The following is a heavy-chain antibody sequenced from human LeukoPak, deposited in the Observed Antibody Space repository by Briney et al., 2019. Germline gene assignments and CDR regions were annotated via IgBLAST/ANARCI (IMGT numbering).Heavy chain of an antibody. CDR3: ARRRDLYSGSYYPFDY. CDR1: GYSFTSYW. CDR2: IYPGDSET. J-gene: IGHJ4*02. D-gene: IGHD1-26*01. Sequence: GESLKTSCKGSGYSFTSYWIGWVRQMPGKGLEWMGIIYPGDSETRYSPSFQGQVTISADKSISTAYLQWSSLKASDTAMYYCARRRDLYSGSYYPFDYWGQGILVTVSS. V-gene: IGHV5-51*01.